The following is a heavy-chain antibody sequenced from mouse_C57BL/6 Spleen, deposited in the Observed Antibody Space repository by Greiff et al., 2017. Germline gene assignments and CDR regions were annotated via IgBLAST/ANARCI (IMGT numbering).Heavy chain of an antibody. CDR1: GYPFTSYG. V-gene: IGHV1-74*01. CDR2: IKPSDSDT. CDR3: AISGSSYYFDY. D-gene: IGHD1-1*01. J-gene: IGHJ2*01. Sequence: VQLQQPGAELVKPGASVKVSCKASGYPFTSYGRHWVKQRPGQGLEWIGRIKPSDSDTNYNQKFKGKATLTVDKSSSTAYMQLSSLTSEYSAVYYCAISGSSYYFDYWGQGTTLTVSS.